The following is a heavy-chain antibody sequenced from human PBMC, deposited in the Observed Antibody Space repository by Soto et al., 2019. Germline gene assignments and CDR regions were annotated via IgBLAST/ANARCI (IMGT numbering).Heavy chain of an antibody. J-gene: IGHJ4*02. CDR3: ARERTYYYDSSGPTPPDY. CDR2: ISAYNGNT. CDR1: GYTFTSYG. D-gene: IGHD3-22*01. Sequence: ASVKVSCKASGYTFTSYGISWVRQAPGQGLEWMGWISAYNGNTNYAQKLQGRVTMTTDTSTSTAYMELRSLRSDDTAVYYCARERTYYYDSSGPTPPDYWGQGTLVTVSS. V-gene: IGHV1-18*04.